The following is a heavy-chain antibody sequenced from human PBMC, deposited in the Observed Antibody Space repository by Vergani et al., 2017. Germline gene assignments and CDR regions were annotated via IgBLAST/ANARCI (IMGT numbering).Heavy chain of an antibody. Sequence: QVQLQESGPGLVKPSQTLSLTCTVSGGSINSHNYYWSWIRQPAGKGLEWIGRIHTSGSTNYNPSLKSRVSMSEGTSKNQVSLNVNSVNAADTAVFFCARGSCLGGIWYKPVLDDRGQGILVAVSS. V-gene: IGHV4-61*02. CDR3: ARGSCLGGIWYKPVLDD. CDR2: IHTSGST. CDR1: GGSINSHNYY. J-gene: IGHJ4*02. D-gene: IGHD1-1*01.